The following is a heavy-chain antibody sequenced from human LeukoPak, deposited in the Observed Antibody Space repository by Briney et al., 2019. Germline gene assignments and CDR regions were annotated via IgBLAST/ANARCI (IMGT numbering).Heavy chain of an antibody. V-gene: IGHV3-23*01. CDR2: ISGSGDRT. CDR1: GFTFNNYA. CDR3: AKEPPGIAVAGTGYFDY. Sequence: GGSLRLSCAASGFTFNNYAINWVRQAPGKGLEWVSAISGSGDRTFYADSVKGRFTISRDNSKNTLYLQMNSLRAEDTAVYYCAKEPPGIAVAGTGYFDYWGQGTLVTVSS. D-gene: IGHD6-19*01. J-gene: IGHJ4*02.